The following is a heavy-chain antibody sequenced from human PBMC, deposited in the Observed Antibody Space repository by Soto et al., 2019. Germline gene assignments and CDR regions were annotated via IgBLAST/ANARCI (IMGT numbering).Heavy chain of an antibody. Sequence: VKVSCKASGGTFSTYAISWVRQAPGQGLEWMGGIIPIFGAPNYARKFQGRVTIIADESSNTTYMELRSLRSEDTAVYYCARDGSRSSTYYNYGMDVWGQGTTVTVSS. D-gene: IGHD6-6*01. CDR3: ARDGSRSSTYYNYGMDV. J-gene: IGHJ6*02. V-gene: IGHV1-69*13. CDR2: IIPIFGAP. CDR1: GGTFSTYA.